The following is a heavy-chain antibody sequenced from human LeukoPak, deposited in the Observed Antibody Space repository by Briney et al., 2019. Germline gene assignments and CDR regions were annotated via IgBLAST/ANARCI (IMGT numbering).Heavy chain of an antibody. CDR1: GFDLSTYA. Sequence: PGGSLRLSCAASGFDLSTYAMHWVRQAPGKGLEWVAVIWFDGSIKYYADSVKGRFTISRDNSKNTLYLQMTSLRAEDTAVYYCARFRVDYDFWSGYYPESYYFDYWGQGTLVTVSS. CDR2: IWFDGSIK. J-gene: IGHJ4*02. V-gene: IGHV3-33*01. D-gene: IGHD3-3*01. CDR3: ARFRVDYDFWSGYYPESYYFDY.